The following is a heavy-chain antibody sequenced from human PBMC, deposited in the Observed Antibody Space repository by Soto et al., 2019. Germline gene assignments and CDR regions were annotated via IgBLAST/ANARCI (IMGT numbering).Heavy chain of an antibody. D-gene: IGHD3-10*01. CDR2: IYYSGST. CDR3: ARSRGYGSGSLQKIYGMDV. CDR1: GGSISSGGYY. J-gene: IGHJ6*02. V-gene: IGHV4-31*03. Sequence: SETLSLTCTVSGGSISSGGYYWSWIRQHPGKGLEWIGYIYYSGSTYYNPSLKSRVTISVDTSKNQFSLKLSSVTAADTAVYYCARSRGYGSGSLQKIYGMDVWGQGTTVTVSS.